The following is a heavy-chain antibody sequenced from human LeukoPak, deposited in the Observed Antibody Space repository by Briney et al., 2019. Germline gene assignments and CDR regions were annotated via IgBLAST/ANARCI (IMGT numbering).Heavy chain of an antibody. J-gene: IGHJ6*03. CDR1: GFSFSTYN. D-gene: IGHD5-12*01. Sequence: PGGSLRLSCAASGFSFSTYNMNWVRQAPGKALEWVSSITSSGREIFCIDSVKGRFTISRDNAEKSLYLQMDSLRAEDTAVYYCARDPYNGAYGNYYYYYMDAWGKGTTVTVSS. CDR2: ITSSGREI. CDR3: ARDPYNGAYGNYYYYYMDA. V-gene: IGHV3-21*01.